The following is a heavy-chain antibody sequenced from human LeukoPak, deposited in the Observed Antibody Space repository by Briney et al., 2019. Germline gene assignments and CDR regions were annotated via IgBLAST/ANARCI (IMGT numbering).Heavy chain of an antibody. CDR3: AREGLAARGGDY. CDR1: GYTFTSYY. Sequence: GASVKVSCKASGYTFTSYYMHWVRQAPGQGLEWMGIINPSGGSTSYAQKFQGRVTMTRDMSTSTVYMELSSLRSEDTAVYYCAREGLAARGGDYWGQGTLVTVSS. D-gene: IGHD6-6*01. V-gene: IGHV1-46*01. J-gene: IGHJ4*02. CDR2: INPSGGST.